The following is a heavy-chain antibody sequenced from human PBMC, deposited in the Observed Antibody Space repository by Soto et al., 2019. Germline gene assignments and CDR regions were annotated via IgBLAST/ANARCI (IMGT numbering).Heavy chain of an antibody. J-gene: IGHJ6*04. CDR3: ARDHSVAGYYAPSRGASDV. CDR1: GFTFSSYS. CDR2: ISIGSSYI. Sequence: GGSLRLSCAASGFTFSSYSMNWVRQAPGKGLEWVSSISIGSSYIYYADSMKVRFTISRDNAKNSLYLQMNSLRAEDTAVYYCARDHSVAGYYAPSRGASDVWGKSTTVTVSS. V-gene: IGHV3-21*01. D-gene: IGHD3-9*01.